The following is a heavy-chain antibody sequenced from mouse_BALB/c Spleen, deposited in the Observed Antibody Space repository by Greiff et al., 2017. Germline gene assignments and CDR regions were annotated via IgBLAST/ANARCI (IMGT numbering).Heavy chain of an antibody. CDR1: GYTFTSYW. V-gene: IGHV1-5*01. D-gene: IGHD1-1*01. CDR2: IYPGNSDT. Sequence: EVQLQQSGTVLARPGASVKMSCKASGYTFTSYWMHWVKQRPGQGLEWIGAIYPGNSDTSYNQKFKGKAKLTAVTSTSTAYMELSSLTNEDSAVYYCTRSRDYYYGYVDYWGQGTTLTVSS. J-gene: IGHJ2*01. CDR3: TRSRDYYYGYVDY.